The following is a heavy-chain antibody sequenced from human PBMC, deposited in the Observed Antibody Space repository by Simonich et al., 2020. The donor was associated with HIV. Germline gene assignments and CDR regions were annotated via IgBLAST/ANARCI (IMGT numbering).Heavy chain of an antibody. J-gene: IGHJ3*02. Sequence: QVQLVQSGAEVKKPGASVKVSCKASGYTFTDYNIHWVRQAPGQGLEWRGRVNPKSGGTDYPQKFQGRVTMTRDKSITTAYMELSRLRSDDTAFYYCATHGPGSYSSALDIWGQGTMVTVSS. CDR2: VNPKSGGT. V-gene: IGHV1-2*06. CDR1: GYTFTDYN. CDR3: ATHGPGSYSSALDI. D-gene: IGHD1-26*01.